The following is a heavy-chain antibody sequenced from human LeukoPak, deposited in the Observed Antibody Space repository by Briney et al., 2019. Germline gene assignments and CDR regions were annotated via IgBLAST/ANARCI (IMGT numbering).Heavy chain of an antibody. V-gene: IGHV4-59*01. Sequence: SETLSLTCTVSGGSISSYYWSWIRQPPGKGLKWIGYIYYSGSTNYNPSLKSRVTISVDTSKNQFSLKLSSVTAADTALYYCARNHYDIFDYWGQGTLVTVSS. CDR3: ARNHYDIFDY. CDR1: GGSISSYY. D-gene: IGHD3-9*01. CDR2: IYYSGST. J-gene: IGHJ4*02.